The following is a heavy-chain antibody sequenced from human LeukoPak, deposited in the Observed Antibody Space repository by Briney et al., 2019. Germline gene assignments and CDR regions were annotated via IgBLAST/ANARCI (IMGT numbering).Heavy chain of an antibody. CDR1: GYTFTSYG. J-gene: IGHJ4*02. CDR3: ARGAYSSGSYYFDH. V-gene: IGHV1-18*01. D-gene: IGHD6-19*01. Sequence: ASVTVSYKASGYTFTSYGISWVRQAPGQGLEWMGWISAYNGNTNYAQKLQGRVTMTTDTSTSTAYMELSSLRSEDTAVYYCARGAYSSGSYYFDHWGQGTLVTVSS. CDR2: ISAYNGNT.